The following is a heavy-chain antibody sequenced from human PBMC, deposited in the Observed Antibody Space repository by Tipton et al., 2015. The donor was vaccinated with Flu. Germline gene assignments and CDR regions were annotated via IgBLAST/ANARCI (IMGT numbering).Heavy chain of an antibody. V-gene: IGHV3-53*01. D-gene: IGHD3-22*01. CDR2: IYNDETT. CDR1: GFTVSSNY. J-gene: IGHJ4*02. Sequence: SLRLSCAASGFTVSSNYMTWVRQAPGKGLEWVSVIYNDETTYYADSVKGRFTISRDNSKNTLYLQMNSLRAEDAAVYYCARDGYYDSSGYYKRGGFDYWGQGTLATV. CDR3: ARDGYYDSSGYYKRGGFDY.